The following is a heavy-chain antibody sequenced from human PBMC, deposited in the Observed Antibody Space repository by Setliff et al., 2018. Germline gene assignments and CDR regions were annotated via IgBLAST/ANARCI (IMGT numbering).Heavy chain of an antibody. D-gene: IGHD5-18*01. J-gene: IGHJ6*03. Sequence: SVKVSCKASGDTFSSYGISWVRQAPGQGLEWMGGTIPMFGSTSYAQKFQGRVTIITDESTTTAYMELSSLGSGDTAVYYCVREGVDTRSSTDYRYYMDVWGKGTTVTVS. V-gene: IGHV1-69*05. CDR1: GDTFSSYG. CDR2: TIPMFGST. CDR3: VREGVDTRSSTDYRYYMDV.